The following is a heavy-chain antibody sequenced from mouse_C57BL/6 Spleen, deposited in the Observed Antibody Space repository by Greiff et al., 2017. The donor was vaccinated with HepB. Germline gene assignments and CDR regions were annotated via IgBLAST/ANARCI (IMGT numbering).Heavy chain of an antibody. CDR3: ARWGLRGYFDY. CDR1: GFTFSDYY. J-gene: IGHJ2*01. D-gene: IGHD2-4*01. V-gene: IGHV5-16*01. CDR2: INYDGSST. Sequence: EVKLVESEGGLVQPGSSMKLSCTASGFTFSDYYMAWVRQVPEKGLEWVANINYDGSSTYYLDSLKSRFIISRDNAKNILYLQMSSLKSEDTATYYCARWGLRGYFDYWGQGTTLTVSS.